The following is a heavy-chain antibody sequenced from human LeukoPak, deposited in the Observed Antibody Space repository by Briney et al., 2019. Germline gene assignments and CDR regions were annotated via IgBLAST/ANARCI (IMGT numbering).Heavy chain of an antibody. D-gene: IGHD4/OR15-4a*01. V-gene: IGHV3-33*01. J-gene: IGHJ4*02. CDR2: IGYDGSNK. Sequence: GGSLRLSCAASGFTLSSYGMHWVRQAPGEGLEWVALIGYDGSNKYNADSVKGRFTISRDNSKNTLYLQMNSLRAEDTAVYYCARDHDDYADYWGQGTLVTVSS. CDR1: GFTLSSYG. CDR3: ARDHDDYADY.